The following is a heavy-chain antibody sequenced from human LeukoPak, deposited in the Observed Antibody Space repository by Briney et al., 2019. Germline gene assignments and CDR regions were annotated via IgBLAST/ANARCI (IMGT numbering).Heavy chain of an antibody. J-gene: IGHJ4*02. Sequence: HPGGSLRLSCAVSGFTFSSYAMSWVRQAPGKGLEWVSAISGSGGSTYYADSVKGRFTISRDNSKNTLYLQMNSLRAEDTAVYYCAKVSYDSSGYLFDYWGQGTLVTVSS. D-gene: IGHD3-22*01. CDR2: ISGSGGST. CDR3: AKVSYDSSGYLFDY. V-gene: IGHV3-23*01. CDR1: GFTFSSYA.